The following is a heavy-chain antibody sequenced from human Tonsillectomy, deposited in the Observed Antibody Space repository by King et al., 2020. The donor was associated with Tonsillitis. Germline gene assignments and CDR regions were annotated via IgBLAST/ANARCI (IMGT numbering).Heavy chain of an antibody. CDR1: GDSMTGYY. CDR2: IYYTGST. Sequence: VQLQESGPGLVKPSETLSLTCTVSGDSMTGYYWGWIRQPPGKGLEWIGLIYYTGSTNYSPSLDSRVTMSVDTSKNYISLRLNSVTAADTAVYYCARYGHCSGGSECYFDSWGQGTLVTVAS. D-gene: IGHD2-8*02. CDR3: ARYGHCSGGSECYFDS. J-gene: IGHJ4*02. V-gene: IGHV4-59*08.